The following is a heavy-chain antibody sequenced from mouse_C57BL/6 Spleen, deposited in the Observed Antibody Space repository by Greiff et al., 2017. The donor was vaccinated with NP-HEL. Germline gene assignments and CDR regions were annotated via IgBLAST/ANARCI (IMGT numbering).Heavy chain of an antibody. D-gene: IGHD2-4*01. CDR3: ARIYYDYDGYFDV. Sequence: DVKLVESGGGLVKPGGSLKLSCAASGFTFSDYGMHWVRQAPEKGLEWVAYISSGSSTIYYADTVKGRFTISRDNAKNTLFLQMTSLRSEDTAMYYCARIYYDYDGYFDVWGTGTTVTVSS. V-gene: IGHV5-17*01. J-gene: IGHJ1*03. CDR1: GFTFSDYG. CDR2: ISSGSSTI.